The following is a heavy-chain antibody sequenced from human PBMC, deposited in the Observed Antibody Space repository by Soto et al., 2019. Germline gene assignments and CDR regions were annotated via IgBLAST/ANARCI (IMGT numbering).Heavy chain of an antibody. CDR3: TTDQEAGAARPQGY. CDR2: IKSKTDGGTT. CDR1: GFTFSNAW. D-gene: IGHD6-6*01. J-gene: IGHJ4*02. V-gene: IGHV3-15*01. Sequence: VGSLRLSCAASGFTFSNAWMSWVRQAPGKGLEWVGRIKSKTDGGTTDYAAPVKGRFTISRDDSKNTLYLQMNSLKTEDTAVYYCTTDQEAGAARPQGYWGQGTLVTVSS.